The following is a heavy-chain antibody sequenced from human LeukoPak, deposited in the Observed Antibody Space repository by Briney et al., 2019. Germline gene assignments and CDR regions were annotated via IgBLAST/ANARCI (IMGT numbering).Heavy chain of an antibody. J-gene: IGHJ5*02. CDR2: ISGSGGST. Sequence: GGSLRLSCAASGFTFSSYAMGWVRQAPGKGLEWVSAISGSGGSTYYTDSVKGRFPISRDNSKNTLYLQMNSLRAEDTAVYYCAKDQGPQTEHEGLGFDPWGQGTLVTVPS. D-gene: IGHD1-1*01. V-gene: IGHV3-23*01. CDR3: AKDQGPQTEHEGLGFDP. CDR1: GFTFSSYA.